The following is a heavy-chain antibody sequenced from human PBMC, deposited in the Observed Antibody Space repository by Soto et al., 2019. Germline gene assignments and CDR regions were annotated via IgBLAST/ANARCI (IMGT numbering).Heavy chain of an antibody. J-gene: IGHJ2*01. CDR2: INPNSGCT. CDR3: ARVIGYGDYSSFDL. D-gene: IGHD4-17*01. V-gene: IGHV1-2*04. Sequence: GAVKVSCNAYGYTVTGYYMPWVRQAPGQGLEWMGWINPNSGCTNYAQKFQGWVTMTRDTSLSTAYMELSRLRSDDTPLHSCARVIGYGDYSSFDLWGRGTMPTVSS. CDR1: GYTVTGYY.